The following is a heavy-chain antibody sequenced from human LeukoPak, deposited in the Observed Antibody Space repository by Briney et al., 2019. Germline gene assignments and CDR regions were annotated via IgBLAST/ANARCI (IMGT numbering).Heavy chain of an antibody. Sequence: SVKVSCKASGGTFSNYAISWVRQAPGQGLEWMGGIIPIFGTAIYEQKFQGRVTITADESTSTAYMELSSLRSEDTAVYYCARDTSPTSDYYYGMDVWGQGTTVTVSS. CDR3: ARDTSPTSDYYYGMDV. J-gene: IGHJ6*02. CDR1: GGTFSNYA. CDR2: IIPIFGTA. V-gene: IGHV1-69*13. D-gene: IGHD2-2*01.